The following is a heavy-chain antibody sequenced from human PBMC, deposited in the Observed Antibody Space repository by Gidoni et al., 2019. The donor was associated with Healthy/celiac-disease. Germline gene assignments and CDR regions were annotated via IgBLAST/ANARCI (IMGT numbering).Heavy chain of an antibody. CDR1: GFTLSSYA. D-gene: IGHD3-16*01. Sequence: QVQLVESGGGVVQPGRSLRLSCAASGFTLSSYAMHWVRQAPGKGLGWVAVISYDGSNKYYADSVKGRFTISRDNSKNTLYLQMNSLRAEDTAVYYCAREGEPDAFDIWGQGTMVTVFS. CDR2: ISYDGSNK. V-gene: IGHV3-30-3*01. CDR3: AREGEPDAFDI. J-gene: IGHJ3*02.